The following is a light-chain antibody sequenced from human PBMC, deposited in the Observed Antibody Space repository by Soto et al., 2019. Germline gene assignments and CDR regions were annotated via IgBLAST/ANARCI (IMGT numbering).Light chain of an antibody. CDR3: QQYGSSPPAWT. Sequence: EIVLTQSPGTLSLSPGERATLSCRASQSVSSSYLAWYQQKPGQAPRLLIYGASSRATGIPDRFSGSGSGTDFTLTISNLEPEDFAVYYCQQYGSSPPAWTFGQGTKVEMK. J-gene: IGKJ1*01. CDR2: GAS. V-gene: IGKV3-20*01. CDR1: QSVSSSY.